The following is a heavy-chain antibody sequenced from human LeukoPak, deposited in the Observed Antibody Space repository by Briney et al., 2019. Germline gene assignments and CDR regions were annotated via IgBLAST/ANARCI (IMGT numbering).Heavy chain of an antibody. CDR1: GYTFTNYA. D-gene: IGHD2-2*01. V-gene: IGHV7-4-1*02. Sequence: ASVKVSCKASGYTFTNYALNWVRQAPGQGLEWMGWNNTDTGNPTYAQGFTRRLVFSLDTSASTAYLQISSLKAEDTAVYYCARTLFGDQYQLLHNWFDPWGQGTLVTVSS. CDR2: NNTDTGNP. CDR3: ARTLFGDQYQLLHNWFDP. J-gene: IGHJ5*02.